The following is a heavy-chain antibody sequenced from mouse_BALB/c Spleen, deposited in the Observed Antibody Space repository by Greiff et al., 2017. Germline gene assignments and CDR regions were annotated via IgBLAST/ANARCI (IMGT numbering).Heavy chain of an antibody. V-gene: IGHV3-8*02. D-gene: IGHD2-3*01. CDR2: ISYSGST. Sequence: EVKLMESGPSLVKPSQTLSLTCSVTGDSITSGYWNWIRKFPGNKLEYMGYISYSGSTYYNPSLKSRISITRDTSKNQYYLQLNSVTTEDTATYYCARFYDGYYLFAYWGQGTLVTVSA. CDR1: GDSITSGY. J-gene: IGHJ3*01. CDR3: ARFYDGYYLFAY.